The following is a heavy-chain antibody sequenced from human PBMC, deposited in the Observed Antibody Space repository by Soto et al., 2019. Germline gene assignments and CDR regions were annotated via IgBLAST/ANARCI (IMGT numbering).Heavy chain of an antibody. CDR3: ASTDYYDSSGYYPDY. D-gene: IGHD3-22*01. CDR1: GGSLSDYF. Sequence: SETLSLTCVVSGGSLSDYFWSWIRQPPGKALEWIGGIYHLGSTNYNPSLKSRVTMSVDTSKNQFSLKLSSVTAADTAVYYCASTDYYDSSGYYPDYWGQGTLVTVSS. CDR2: IYHLGST. V-gene: IGHV4-34*01. J-gene: IGHJ4*02.